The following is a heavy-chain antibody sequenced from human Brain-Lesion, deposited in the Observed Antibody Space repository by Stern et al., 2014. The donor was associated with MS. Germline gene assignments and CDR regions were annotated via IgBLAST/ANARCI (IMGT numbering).Heavy chain of an antibody. J-gene: IGHJ4*02. CDR2: FDPEDGET. Sequence: QVHLVESGAEVKKPGASVKVSCKVSGYTLTELSMHWVRQAPRKGLEWMGGFDPEDGETIDAQKFQGRVTMTEDTSTDTAYMELSSLRSEDTAVYYCATLSPGAGGNYYRHFDYWGQGTLVTVSS. D-gene: IGHD1-26*01. V-gene: IGHV1-24*01. CDR1: GYTLTELS. CDR3: ATLSPGAGGNYYRHFDY.